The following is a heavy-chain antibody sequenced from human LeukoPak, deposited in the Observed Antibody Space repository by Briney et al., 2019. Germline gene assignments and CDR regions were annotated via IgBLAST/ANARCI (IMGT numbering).Heavy chain of an antibody. J-gene: IGHJ6*02. V-gene: IGHV3-23*01. CDR3: AKVMSTTVSYWYGMDA. CDR1: GFTFSNYP. CDR2: ISGSDGRT. Sequence: GGSLRLSCAASGFTFSNYPMIWVRRAPGKGLDSMSSISGSDGRTYYTDSVNGRFTISRDNFKNILYLQMNSLRPEDTAVYYCAKVMSTTVSYWYGMDAWGQGTTVTVSS. D-gene: IGHD5/OR15-5a*01.